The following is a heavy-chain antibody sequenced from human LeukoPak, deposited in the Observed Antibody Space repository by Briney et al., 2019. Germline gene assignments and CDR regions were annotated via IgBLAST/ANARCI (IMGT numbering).Heavy chain of an antibody. Sequence: PGGSLRLSCAASGFTFSSYWMSWVRQAPGKGLEWVANIKRDGSEKYYVDPVKGRFTISRDNAKNSLYLQMNSLRAEDTAVYYCARDRIFGVVIGSWQNFDYWGQGTLVTVSS. CDR1: GFTFSSYW. D-gene: IGHD3-3*01. CDR2: IKRDGSEK. J-gene: IGHJ4*02. CDR3: ARDRIFGVVIGSWQNFDY. V-gene: IGHV3-7*01.